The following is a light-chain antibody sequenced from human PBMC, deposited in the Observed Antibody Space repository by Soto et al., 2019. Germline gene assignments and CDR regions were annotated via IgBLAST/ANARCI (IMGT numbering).Light chain of an antibody. J-gene: IGLJ1*01. CDR1: SSGVGNYNL. Sequence: QSALTQPASVSGSPGQSITISCTGTSSGVGNYNLVSWYQQHPGKAPKLMIFEVSYRPSGVSNRFSGSKSGNTASLTISGLQAEDEADYYCISYTTSSTSYVFGTGTKLTVL. V-gene: IGLV2-14*02. CDR3: ISYTTSSTSYV. CDR2: EVS.